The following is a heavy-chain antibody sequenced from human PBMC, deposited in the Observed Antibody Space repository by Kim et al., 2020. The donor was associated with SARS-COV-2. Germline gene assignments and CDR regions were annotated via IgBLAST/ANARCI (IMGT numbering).Heavy chain of an antibody. Sequence: GYAQKFQGRVTMTRDTSINTAYMELTGLTSEDTAVYYCARNPERTGWFDPWGPGTLVTVSS. CDR3: ARNPERTGWFDP. J-gene: IGHJ5*02. V-gene: IGHV1-8*01.